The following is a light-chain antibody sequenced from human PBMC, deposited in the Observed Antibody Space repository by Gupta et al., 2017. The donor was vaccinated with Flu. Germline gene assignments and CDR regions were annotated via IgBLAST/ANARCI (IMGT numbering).Light chain of an antibody. V-gene: IGKV2-30*02. CDR2: RVS. CDR3: MQGTHWPT. J-gene: IGKJ1*01. CDR1: QSLVQRNGNTY. Sequence: DVVLTQSPLSLPVIFGQPASISCRSSQSLVQRNGNTYLTWFQQRPGQSPRRLIYRVSNRDSGVPDRFSGSGSGTDFTLKISRVEAEDVGVYYCMQGTHWPTFGQGTKVEIK.